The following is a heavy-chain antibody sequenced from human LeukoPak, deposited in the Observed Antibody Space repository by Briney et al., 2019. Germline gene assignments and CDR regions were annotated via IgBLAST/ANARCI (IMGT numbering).Heavy chain of an antibody. Sequence: GGSLRLSCADSGFTFSNYWMSWVRQAPGKGLEWVAHIWPLGNEKRYVDSVKGRFSISRDNAKNSLYLQMNSLRAEDTAVYYCARVFDMGYWGQGTLVSVSS. CDR3: ARVFDMGY. V-gene: IGHV3-7*01. J-gene: IGHJ4*02. D-gene: IGHD3-3*01. CDR2: IWPLGNEK. CDR1: GFTFSNYW.